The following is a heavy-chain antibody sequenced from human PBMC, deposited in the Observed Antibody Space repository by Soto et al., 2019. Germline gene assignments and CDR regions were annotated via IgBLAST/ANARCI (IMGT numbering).Heavy chain of an antibody. D-gene: IGHD2-21*01. CDR3: ARGINYSFDP. J-gene: IGHJ5*02. CDR2: INHSGST. Sequence: SETLSLTYAVYCGSFSGYFWRRIRQPPGKGLEWIGEINHSGSTNYNPSLKSRVTISVDTSKNQFSLKLSSVTAADTAIFYCARGINYSFDPWGQGTLVTVSS. V-gene: IGHV4-34*01. CDR1: CGSFSGYF.